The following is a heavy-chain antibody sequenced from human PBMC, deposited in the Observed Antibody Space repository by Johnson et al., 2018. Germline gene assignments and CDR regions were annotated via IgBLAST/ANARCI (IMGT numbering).Heavy chain of an antibody. CDR3: AKEGSCSGASGYPGLQH. CDR1: GFTFSKYW. V-gene: IGHV3-7*01. J-gene: IGHJ1*01. CDR2: IKYDGSEQ. Sequence: VQLVQSGGSLVQPGESQRLSCAASGFTFSKYWMSWVRQAPGKGLEWVANIKYDGSEQSYVDAVKGRFTSSRDNAKNSLLLQMNSLRADDTAIYYCAKEGSCSGASGYPGLQHWGQGSLVSVAS. D-gene: IGHD3-10*01.